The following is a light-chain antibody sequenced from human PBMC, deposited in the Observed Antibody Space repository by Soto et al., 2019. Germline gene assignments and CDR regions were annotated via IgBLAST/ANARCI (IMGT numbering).Light chain of an antibody. CDR1: SSDVGAYNY. CDR3: CSYAGSYSWE. CDR2: DVS. V-gene: IGLV2-11*01. Sequence: QSALTQPRSVSGSPGQSVTISCTGTSSDVGAYNYVSWYQHHPGKAPKVMIYDVSERPSGVPDRFSGSKSDNKASLTISGLQAEDEADYYCCSYAGSYSWEFGGGTKVTVL. J-gene: IGLJ3*02.